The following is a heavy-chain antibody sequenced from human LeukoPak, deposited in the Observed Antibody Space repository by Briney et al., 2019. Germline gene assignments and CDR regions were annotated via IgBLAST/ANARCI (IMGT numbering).Heavy chain of an antibody. CDR2: IIPILGIA. V-gene: IGHV1-69*04. CDR3: ARDPIVATIFSAAYFDY. Sequence: SVKVSCKASGGTFSSYAISWVRQAPGQGLEWMGRIIPILGIANYAQKFQGRVTITADKSTSTAYMELSSLRSEDTAVYYCARDPIVATIFSAAYFDYWGQGTLVTVSS. J-gene: IGHJ4*02. CDR1: GGTFSSYA. D-gene: IGHD5-12*01.